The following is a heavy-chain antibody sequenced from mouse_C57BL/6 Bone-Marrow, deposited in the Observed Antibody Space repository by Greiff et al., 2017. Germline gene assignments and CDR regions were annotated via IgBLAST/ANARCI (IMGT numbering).Heavy chain of an antibody. CDR2: IYPGDGDT. CDR1: GYAFSSYW. Sequence: VQGVESGAELVKPGASVKISCKASGYAFSSYWMNWVKQRPGKGLEWIGQIYPGDGDTNYNGKFKGKATLTADKSSSTAYMQLSSLTSEDSAVYFWARGGDSNYGWFAYWGQGTLVTVSA. D-gene: IGHD2-5*01. V-gene: IGHV1-80*01. J-gene: IGHJ3*01. CDR3: ARGGDSNYGWFAY.